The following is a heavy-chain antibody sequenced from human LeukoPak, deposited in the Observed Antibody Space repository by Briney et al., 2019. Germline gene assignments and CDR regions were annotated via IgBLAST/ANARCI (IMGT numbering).Heavy chain of an antibody. CDR2: ISWNSGSI. CDR1: GFTFSDYS. D-gene: IGHD2-2*01. CDR3: AKDLTRTIEYYFDY. J-gene: IGHJ4*02. Sequence: GGSLRLSCAASGFTFSDYSMNWIRQAPGKGLEWVSGISWNSGSIGYADSVKGRFTISRDNAKNSLYLQMNSLRAEDTALYYCAKDLTRTIEYYFDYWGQGTLVTVSS. V-gene: IGHV3-9*01.